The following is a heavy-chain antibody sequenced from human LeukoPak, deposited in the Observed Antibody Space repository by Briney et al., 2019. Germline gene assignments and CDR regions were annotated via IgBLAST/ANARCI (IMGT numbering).Heavy chain of an antibody. J-gene: IGHJ4*01. CDR2: IQDEGISK. CDR3: AKARDSANYYFDS. Sequence: PGGSLRPSCAASGFTFSSYSMNWVRQAPGKGPEWVAYIQDEGISKNYGDSVKGRFDISRDNSKNTVYLDMASLTVADTALYYCAKARDSANYYFDSWGHGTLVIVSS. CDR1: GFTFSSYS. D-gene: IGHD1-26*01. V-gene: IGHV3-30*02.